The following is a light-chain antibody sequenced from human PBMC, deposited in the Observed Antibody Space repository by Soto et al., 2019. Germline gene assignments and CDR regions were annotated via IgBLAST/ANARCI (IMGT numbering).Light chain of an antibody. CDR2: AAS. Sequence: EIVMTQSPATLSVSPGERATLSCRASQSVSDNLAWYQQKPGQAPRLLIYAASTRATGIPARISGSGSGTESTLTISSLQSEDFAVYYCQQYDNWPKTFGQGTKVEIK. J-gene: IGKJ1*01. CDR1: QSVSDN. CDR3: QQYDNWPKT. V-gene: IGKV3-15*01.